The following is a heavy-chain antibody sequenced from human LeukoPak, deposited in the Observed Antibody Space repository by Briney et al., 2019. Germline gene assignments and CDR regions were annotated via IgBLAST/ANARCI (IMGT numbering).Heavy chain of an antibody. CDR2: INPNSGDT. J-gene: IGHJ4*02. Sequence: GASVKVSCKASGYTFTGCYMHWVRQAPGQGLEWMGWINPNSGDTNYAQKFQGRVTMTRDTSISTAYMELSRLRSDDTAVYYCARTFVVYCSGGSCSSASHFDYWGQGTLVTVSS. V-gene: IGHV1-2*02. CDR1: GYTFTGCY. D-gene: IGHD2-15*01. CDR3: ARTFVVYCSGGSCSSASHFDY.